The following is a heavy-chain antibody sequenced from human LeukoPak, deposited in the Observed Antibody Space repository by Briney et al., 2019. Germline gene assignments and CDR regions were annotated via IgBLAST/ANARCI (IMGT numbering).Heavy chain of an antibody. Sequence: PGGSLRLSCAASGFTVSTIYMSWVRQAPGKGLEWVSVAYSGGSTYYADSVKGRFTISRDNSKNTLYLQMSSLRAEDTAVYYCARHFGVISKGVYYYYYGLDVWGQGTTVTVSS. J-gene: IGHJ6*02. CDR1: GFTVSTIY. D-gene: IGHD3-3*01. V-gene: IGHV3-66*04. CDR3: ARHFGVISKGVYYYYYGLDV. CDR2: AYSGGST.